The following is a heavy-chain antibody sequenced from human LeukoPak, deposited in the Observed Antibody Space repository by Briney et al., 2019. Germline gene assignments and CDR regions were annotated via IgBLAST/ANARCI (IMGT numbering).Heavy chain of an antibody. J-gene: IGHJ3*02. D-gene: IGHD5-18*01. V-gene: IGHV4-30-4*08. CDR1: GGSISSGDYY. CDR2: IYYSGST. Sequence: TSETLSLTCTVSGGSISSGDYYWSWIRQPPGKGLEWIGYIYYSGSTYYHPSLKSRVTVSVDTSKNQFSLKLSSVTAADTAVYYCARFPRDGYSYGHDAFDIWGQGTMVTVSS. CDR3: ARFPRDGYSYGHDAFDI.